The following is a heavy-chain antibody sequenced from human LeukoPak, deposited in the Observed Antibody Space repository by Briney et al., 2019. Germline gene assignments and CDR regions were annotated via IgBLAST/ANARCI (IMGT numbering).Heavy chain of an antibody. Sequence: SGPTLVKPTQTLTLTCTFSGFSLSTSGMRVSWIRQPPGKALEWLARIDWDDDKFYSTSLKTRLTVSKDTPKNQVVLTMTNMDPVDTATYYCARKIAVAAPFDYWGQGTLVTVSS. J-gene: IGHJ4*02. V-gene: IGHV2-70*04. D-gene: IGHD6-19*01. CDR3: ARKIAVAAPFDY. CDR1: GFSLSTSGMR. CDR2: IDWDDDK.